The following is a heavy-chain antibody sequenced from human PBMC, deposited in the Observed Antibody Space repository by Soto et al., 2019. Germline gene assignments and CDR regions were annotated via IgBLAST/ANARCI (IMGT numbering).Heavy chain of an antibody. J-gene: IGHJ5*02. CDR3: ARVQGEGCCSSTSCYSWFDP. Sequence: ASVKVSCKASGGTFSSYAISWVRQAPGQGLEWMGGIIPIFGTANYAQKFQGRVTITADESTSTAYMELSSLRSEDTAVYYCARVQGEGCCSSTSCYSWFDPWGQGTLVTVSS. CDR1: GGTFSSYA. V-gene: IGHV1-69*13. D-gene: IGHD2-2*01. CDR2: IIPIFGTA.